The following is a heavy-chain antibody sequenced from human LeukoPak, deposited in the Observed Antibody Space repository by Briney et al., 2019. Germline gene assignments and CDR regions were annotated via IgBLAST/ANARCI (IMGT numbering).Heavy chain of an antibody. CDR2: IYTSGST. Sequence: SEALSLTCTVSGGSISSGSYYWSWIRQPAGKGLEWIGRIYTSGSTNYNPSLKSRVTISVDTSKNQFSLKLSSVTAADTAVYYCARDIRRTAMVYGYWGQGTLVTVSS. D-gene: IGHD5-18*01. CDR3: ARDIRRTAMVYGY. J-gene: IGHJ4*02. V-gene: IGHV4-61*02. CDR1: GGSISSGSYY.